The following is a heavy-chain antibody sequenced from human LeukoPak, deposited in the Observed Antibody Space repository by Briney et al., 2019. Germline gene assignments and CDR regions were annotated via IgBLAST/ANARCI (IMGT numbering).Heavy chain of an antibody. CDR3: ARLGGGYCSGGSCYGPNDY. D-gene: IGHD2-15*01. CDR2: IIPILGIA. J-gene: IGHJ4*02. CDR1: GGTFSSYA. Sequence: SVKVSCKASGGTFSSYAISWVRQAPGQGLEWMGRIIPILGIANYAQKFQGRVTITADKSTSTAYMELSSLRSEDTAVYYCARLGGGYCSGGSCYGPNDYWGQGTLVTVSS. V-gene: IGHV1-69*04.